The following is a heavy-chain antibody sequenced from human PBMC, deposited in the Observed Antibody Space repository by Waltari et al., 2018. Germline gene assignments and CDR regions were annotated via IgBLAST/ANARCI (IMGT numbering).Heavy chain of an antibody. V-gene: IGHV4-34*02. CDR1: GGSFRGYY. CDR3: VRLEDCTGPGGNCYSGDSFAMDV. Sequence: QVQLQQWGAGLLQPSETLSLTCAVYGGSFRGYYWGGVRQPPGKGLEWIGEINHNGNINRNPSLRSRVTMLVDTSKSQLSLKINSVTAADTAVYYCVRLEDCTGPGGNCYSGDSFAMDVWGQGTMVTVSS. D-gene: IGHD2-8*02. CDR2: INHNGNI. J-gene: IGHJ6*02.